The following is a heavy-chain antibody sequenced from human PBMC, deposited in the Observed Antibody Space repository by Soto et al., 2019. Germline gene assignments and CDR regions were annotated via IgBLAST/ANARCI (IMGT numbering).Heavy chain of an antibody. Sequence: ASVKVSCKASGYSFTSLDINWVRQTAGQGLEWMGWMQPSTGRTGYAQKFQGRVTMTRDTSINTAYMELTTLTSDETAFYYCARGVSAGVDYWGKGTLVTDSS. CDR3: ARGVSAGVDY. CDR2: MQPSTGRT. J-gene: IGHJ4*02. V-gene: IGHV1-8*01. D-gene: IGHD1-26*01. CDR1: GYSFTSLD.